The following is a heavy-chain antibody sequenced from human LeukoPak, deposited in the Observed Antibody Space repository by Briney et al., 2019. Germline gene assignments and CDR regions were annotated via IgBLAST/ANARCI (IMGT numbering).Heavy chain of an antibody. V-gene: IGHV1-18*01. CDR3: ARGGDYGDYRPYYFDY. D-gene: IGHD4-17*01. CDR1: GGTFSSYA. CDR2: ISAYNGNT. J-gene: IGHJ4*02. Sequence: ASVKVSCKASGGTFSSYAISWVRQAPGQGLEWMGWISAYNGNTNYAQKLQGRVTMTTDTSTSTAYMELRSLRSDDTAVYYCARGGDYGDYRPYYFDYWGQGTLVTVSS.